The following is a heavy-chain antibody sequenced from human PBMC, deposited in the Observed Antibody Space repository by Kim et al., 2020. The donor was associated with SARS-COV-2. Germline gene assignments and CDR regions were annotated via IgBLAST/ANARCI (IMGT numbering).Heavy chain of an antibody. D-gene: IGHD3-22*01. V-gene: IGHV3-23*01. Sequence: GGSLRLSCAASGFTFSSYAMSWVRQAPGKGLEWVSAISGSGGSTYYADSVKGRFTISRDNSKNTLYLQMNSLRAEDTAVYYCAKLMREGYDSSGDLAGDYWGQGTLVTVSS. J-gene: IGHJ4*02. CDR3: AKLMREGYDSSGDLAGDY. CDR2: ISGSGGST. CDR1: GFTFSSYA.